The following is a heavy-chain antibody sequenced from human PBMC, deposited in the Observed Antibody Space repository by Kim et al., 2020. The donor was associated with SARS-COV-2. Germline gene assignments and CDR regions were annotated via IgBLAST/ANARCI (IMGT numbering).Heavy chain of an antibody. V-gene: IGHV1-3*01. J-gene: IGHJ4*02. CDR2: NT. Sequence: NTRYSPKFKGRVTITWETSASTAYMDLTSLRFEDTAVYYCARERFGGSFDYWGQGTLVTVSS. CDR3: ARERFGGSFDY. D-gene: IGHD3-10*01.